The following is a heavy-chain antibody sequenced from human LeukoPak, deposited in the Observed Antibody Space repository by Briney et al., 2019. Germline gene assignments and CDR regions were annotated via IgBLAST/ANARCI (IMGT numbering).Heavy chain of an antibody. CDR2: IYYSGST. D-gene: IGHD1-26*01. V-gene: IGHV4-59*08. J-gene: IGHJ4*02. CDR1: GGSISSYY. CDR3: VRRELLRGLDY. Sequence: SETLSLTCTVSGGSISSYYWSWIRQPPGKGLEWIGYIYYSGSTNYNPSLKSRVTISVDTSKNQFSLKLSSVTAADTAVYYCVRRELLRGLDYWGQGTLVTVSS.